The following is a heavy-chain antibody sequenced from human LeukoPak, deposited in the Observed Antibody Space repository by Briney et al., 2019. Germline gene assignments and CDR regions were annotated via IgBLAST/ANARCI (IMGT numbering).Heavy chain of an antibody. CDR1: GGTYSSYA. Sequence: SVKVSCKASGGTYSSYAISWVRQAPGQGLEWMGGIIPIFGTANYAQKFQGRVTITADESTSTAYMELSSLRSEDTAVYYCARARPTRNWFDPWGQGTLVTVSS. CDR3: ARARPTRNWFDP. CDR2: IIPIFGTA. J-gene: IGHJ5*02. V-gene: IGHV1-69*01.